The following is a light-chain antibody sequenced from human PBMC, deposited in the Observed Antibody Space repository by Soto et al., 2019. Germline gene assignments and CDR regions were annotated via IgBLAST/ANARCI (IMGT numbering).Light chain of an antibody. CDR2: DAS. J-gene: IGKJ2*01. CDR1: QPISSN. CDR3: QQYNHWPPYT. Sequence: EIVMTQSPGTLSVSPGDRATLSCRASQPISSNLAWYQQKPDQAPRLLIFDASTRVTGIPARFSGGGSVTEFTLTISSLQSEDSAVYYCQQYNHWPPYTFGQGTKLEI. V-gene: IGKV3-15*01.